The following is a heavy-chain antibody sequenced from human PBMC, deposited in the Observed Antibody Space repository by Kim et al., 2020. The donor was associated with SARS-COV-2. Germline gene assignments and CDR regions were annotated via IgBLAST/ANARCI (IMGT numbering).Heavy chain of an antibody. Sequence: SETLSLTCAVYGGSFSGYYWSWIRQPQGKGLEWIGEINHSGSTNYNPSLKSRVTISVDTSKNQFSLKLSSVTAADTAVYYCARGRCTNGVCYWGFRWFDPWGQGTLVTVSS. V-gene: IGHV4-34*01. J-gene: IGHJ5*02. CDR2: INHSGST. CDR1: GGSFSGYY. CDR3: ARGRCTNGVCYWGFRWFDP. D-gene: IGHD2-8*01.